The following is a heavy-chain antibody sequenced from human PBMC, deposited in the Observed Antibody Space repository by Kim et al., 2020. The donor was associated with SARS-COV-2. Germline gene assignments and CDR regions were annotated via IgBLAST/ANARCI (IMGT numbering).Heavy chain of an antibody. Sequence: GGSLRLSCAASGFTFSTYWMSWVRQAPGKGLEWVANIKQDGSEKYYVDSVKGRFTISRDNAKNSLYLQMNSLRAEDTAVYYCASATAHDSLDYWGQGTLVTVSS. V-gene: IGHV3-7*01. D-gene: IGHD3-3*01. J-gene: IGHJ4*02. CDR2: IKQDGSEK. CDR3: ASATAHDSLDY. CDR1: GFTFSTYW.